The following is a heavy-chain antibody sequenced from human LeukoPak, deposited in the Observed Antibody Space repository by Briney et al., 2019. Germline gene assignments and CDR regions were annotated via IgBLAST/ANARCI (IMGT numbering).Heavy chain of an antibody. V-gene: IGHV3-21*01. D-gene: IGHD2-2*01. Sequence: KPGGSLRLSCAASGFTFSSYSMNWVRQAPGKGLEWVSSISSSSSYIDYADSVKGRFTISRDNAKNSLYLQMNSLRAEDTAVYYCARDRIVVVPAAHYFDYWGQGTLVTVSS. J-gene: IGHJ4*02. CDR1: GFTFSSYS. CDR3: ARDRIVVVPAAHYFDY. CDR2: ISSSSSYI.